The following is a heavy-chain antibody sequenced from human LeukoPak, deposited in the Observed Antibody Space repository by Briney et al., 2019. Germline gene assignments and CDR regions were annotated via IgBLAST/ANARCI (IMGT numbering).Heavy chain of an antibody. D-gene: IGHD6-13*01. J-gene: IGHJ4*02. CDR3: AKGGGSSWVYFDY. V-gene: IGHV3-23*01. Sequence: GGSLRLSCAASGFTFSSYWMSWVRQAPGKGLEWVSSISSSYGSTYYADSVKGRLTISRDNSKNTLYLQINSLRVEDTAVYYCAKGGGSSWVYFDYWGQGTLVTVSS. CDR2: ISSSYGST. CDR1: GFTFSSYW.